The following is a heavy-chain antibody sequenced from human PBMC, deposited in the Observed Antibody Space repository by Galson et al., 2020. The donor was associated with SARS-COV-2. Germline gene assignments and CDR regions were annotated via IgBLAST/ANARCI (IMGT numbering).Heavy chain of an antibody. V-gene: IGHV4-38-2*02. CDR2: IYHSGST. CDR1: GYSISSGYY. CDR3: ARDPAYYDSSGYHAD. D-gene: IGHD3-22*01. Sequence: SETLSLTCTVSGYSISSGYYWGWIRQPPGKGLEWIGSIYHSGSTYYNPSLKSRVTISVDTSKNQFSLKLSSVTAADTAVYYCARDPAYYDSSGYHADWGQGTLVTVSS. J-gene: IGHJ4*02.